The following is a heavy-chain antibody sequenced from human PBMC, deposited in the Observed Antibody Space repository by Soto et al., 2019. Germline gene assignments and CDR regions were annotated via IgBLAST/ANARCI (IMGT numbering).Heavy chain of an antibody. Sequence: SEPLSLTCAVSGYSISSGYYWGWIRQPPGKGLEWIATIYHNGRTYYNPSLKSRVTISVDTSNNQFSLRLTSVTAADTAEYSCVRLAVCTGGNDCGIDYRGQGTLVTVYS. CDR2: IYHNGRT. CDR1: GYSISSGYY. CDR3: VRLAVCTGGNDCGIDY. D-gene: IGHD2-8*02. V-gene: IGHV4-38-2*01. J-gene: IGHJ4*02.